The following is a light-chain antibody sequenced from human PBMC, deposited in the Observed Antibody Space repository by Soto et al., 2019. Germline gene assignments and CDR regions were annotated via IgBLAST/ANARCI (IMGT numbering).Light chain of an antibody. V-gene: IGKV4-1*01. Sequence: DIVLTPSPDSLAVSLGARATISCKSSQRILDRSNSKNCLAWYQQKPGQPPQMLIYWASTRESGVPDRFSGSGSGTDFTLTISGLQSEDVAVYYGHQFNTSPQTFGQGTTVEIK. CDR2: WAS. CDR3: HQFNTSPQT. CDR1: QRILDRSNSKNC. J-gene: IGKJ1*01.